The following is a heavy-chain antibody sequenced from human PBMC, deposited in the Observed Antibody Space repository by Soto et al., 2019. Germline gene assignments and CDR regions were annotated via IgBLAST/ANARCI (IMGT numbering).Heavy chain of an antibody. CDR1: GYGFTTYG. Sequence: QVHLLQSGAEVTKPGASVKVSCKGSGYGFTTYGITWVRQAPGQGLEWMAWISAHNGITNYAQKLQGRVTVTRDTSTSTAYMELRSLRSDDTAGYYCARGRYGDYWGQGALVTVSS. D-gene: IGHD1-1*01. V-gene: IGHV1-18*01. J-gene: IGHJ4*02. CDR2: ISAHNGIT. CDR3: ARGRYGDY.